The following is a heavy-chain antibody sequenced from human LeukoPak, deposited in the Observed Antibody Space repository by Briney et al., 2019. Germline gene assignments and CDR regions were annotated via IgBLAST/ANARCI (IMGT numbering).Heavy chain of an antibody. D-gene: IGHD5-12*01. CDR3: ARSSLGTITAGPFDY. CDR2: ISDYNGNT. J-gene: IGHJ4*02. CDR1: GYSFTSYG. V-gene: IGHV1-18*01. Sequence: ASVTVSCTASGYSFTSYGIAWVRQAPGQGLEWMGWISDYNGNTNYAQKLQGRVSITTDTSTTTAYMELRSLTSCDTALYFCARSSLGTITAGPFDYWGQGTLVTVSS.